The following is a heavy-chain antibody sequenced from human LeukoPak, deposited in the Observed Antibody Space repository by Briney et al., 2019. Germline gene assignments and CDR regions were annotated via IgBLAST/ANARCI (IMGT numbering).Heavy chain of an antibody. V-gene: IGHV3-7*03. D-gene: IGHD3/OR15-3a*01. CDR2: IKQDGSEK. Sequence: RTGGSLRLSCAASGFTFGDTWMNWVRQVPGQGLEWVANIKQDGSEKFYVASVKGRFTISRDNGKSSLYLRMNSLRAEDTALYYCATSYDMGWLIGYWGQGTLVTVSS. CDR1: GFTFGDTW. J-gene: IGHJ4*02. CDR3: ATSYDMGWLIGY.